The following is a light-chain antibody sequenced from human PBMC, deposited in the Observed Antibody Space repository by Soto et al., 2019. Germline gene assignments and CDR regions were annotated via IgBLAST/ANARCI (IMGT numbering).Light chain of an antibody. Sequence: QSALTQPASVSGSPGQSITISSTGTGSDIGGYNYVSWYQQRPGKAPQLMIYEATDRPSGVSNRFSGSKSGNTASLTISGLQAEDEADYYCSSYTSWATWVFGGGTKLTVL. CDR1: GSDIGGYNY. J-gene: IGLJ3*02. CDR2: EAT. V-gene: IGLV2-14*01. CDR3: SSYTSWATWV.